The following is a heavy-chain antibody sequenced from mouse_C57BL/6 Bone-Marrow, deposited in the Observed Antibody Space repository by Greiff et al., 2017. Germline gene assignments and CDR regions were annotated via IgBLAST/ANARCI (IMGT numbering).Heavy chain of an antibody. V-gene: IGHV14-4*01. Sequence: EVKLVESGAELVRPGASVTLSCTASGFNIKDDYMHWVKQRPEQGLEWIGWIDPENGDTEYASKFQGKATITADTSSNTAYLQLSSLTSEDTAVYYCTKGDYDRGYWGQGTTLTGSS. J-gene: IGHJ2*01. CDR1: GFNIKDDY. CDR3: TKGDYDRGY. D-gene: IGHD2-4*01. CDR2: IDPENGDT.